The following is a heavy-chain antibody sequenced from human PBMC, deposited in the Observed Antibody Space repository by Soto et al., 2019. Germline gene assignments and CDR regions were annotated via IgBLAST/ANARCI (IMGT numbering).Heavy chain of an antibody. CDR1: GYTFTSYD. D-gene: IGHD3-22*01. CDR3: ARGRYYYDSRWFDP. Sequence: QVQLVQSGAEVKKPGASVKVSCKASGYTFTSYDINWVRQATGQGLEWMGWMNPNSGNTGYAQKFQGRVTMTRNTSISTAYMELSSLRSEDTAEYYCARGRYYYDSRWFDPWGQGTLVTVSS. J-gene: IGHJ5*02. CDR2: MNPNSGNT. V-gene: IGHV1-8*01.